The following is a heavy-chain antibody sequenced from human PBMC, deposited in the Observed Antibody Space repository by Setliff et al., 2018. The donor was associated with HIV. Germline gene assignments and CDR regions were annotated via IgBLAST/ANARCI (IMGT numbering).Heavy chain of an antibody. V-gene: IGHV4-39*01. Sequence: PSETLSLTCTVSGGSISSSSYYWDWIRQPPGKSLEWVGSIFYSGSTYYNPSLKSRVTISVDTSKNQFSLKLSSVTAADTAVYYCARHPSYYYDSSGTNWYFDLWGRGTLVTVSS. CDR1: GGSISSSSYY. D-gene: IGHD3-22*01. CDR2: IFYSGST. J-gene: IGHJ2*01. CDR3: ARHPSYYYDSSGTNWYFDL.